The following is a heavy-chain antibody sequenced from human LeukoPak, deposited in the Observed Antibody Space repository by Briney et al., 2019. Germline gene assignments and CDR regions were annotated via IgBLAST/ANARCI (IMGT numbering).Heavy chain of an antibody. CDR1: GGSFSGYY. J-gene: IGHJ4*02. CDR2: INHSGST. V-gene: IGHV4-34*01. CDR3: ARVNYDFWSGYFSGPDY. D-gene: IGHD3-3*01. Sequence: PSETLSHTCAVYGGSFSGYYWSWIRQPPGKGLEWIGEINHSGSTNYNPSLKSRVTISVDTSKNQFSLKLSSVTAADTAVYYCARVNYDFWSGYFSGPDYWGQGTLVTVSS.